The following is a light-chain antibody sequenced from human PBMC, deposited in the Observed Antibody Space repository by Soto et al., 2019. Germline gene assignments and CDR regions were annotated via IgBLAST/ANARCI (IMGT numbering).Light chain of an antibody. CDR1: KSISNY. CDR3: QQSYSSFVS. CDR2: GAS. V-gene: IGKV1-39*01. Sequence: DIQMTQSPSSLSVSVGDRVTITCRSSKSISNYLNWYQQRSGKNPKLLIYGASSLQGGVPSRFSGSGAGTEFTLTISSLQPEDFATYYCQQSYSSFVSFGQGTKVEI. J-gene: IGKJ1*01.